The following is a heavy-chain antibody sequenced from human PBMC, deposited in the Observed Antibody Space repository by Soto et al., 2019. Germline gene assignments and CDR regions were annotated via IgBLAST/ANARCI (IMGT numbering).Heavy chain of an antibody. CDR3: ARLYSSSWYGNLIFDY. CDR1: GGSISSSSYY. Sequence: QLQLQESGPGLVKPSETLSLTCTVSGGSISSSSYYWGWIRQPPGKGLEWIGSIYYSGSTYYNPSLKSRVTISVDTPKNQFSLKLSSVTAADTAVYYCARLYSSSWYGNLIFDYWGQGTLVTVSS. D-gene: IGHD6-13*01. J-gene: IGHJ4*02. V-gene: IGHV4-39*01. CDR2: IYYSGST.